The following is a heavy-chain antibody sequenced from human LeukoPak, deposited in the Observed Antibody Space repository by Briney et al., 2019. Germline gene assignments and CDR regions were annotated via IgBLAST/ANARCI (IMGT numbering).Heavy chain of an antibody. J-gene: IGHJ4*02. CDR2: ISSSGGTI. V-gene: IGHV3-48*04. CDR3: ARSGQHLFDF. CDR1: GFTFSSYG. Sequence: GGSLRLSCAASGFTFSSYGMSWVRQAPGKGLEWVSYISSSGGTISYADSVKGRFTISRDNAKNSLYLQMNSLRAEDTAIYYCARSGQHLFDFWGQGTLVTVSS. D-gene: IGHD6-13*01.